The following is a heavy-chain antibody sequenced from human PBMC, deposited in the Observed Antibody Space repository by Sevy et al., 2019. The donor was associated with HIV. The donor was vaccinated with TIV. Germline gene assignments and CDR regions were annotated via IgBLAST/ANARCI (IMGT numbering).Heavy chain of an antibody. J-gene: IGHJ6*03. D-gene: IGHD6-6*01. Sequence: ASVKVSCKASGYTFTGYYMHWVRQAPGQGLEWMGWINPNSGGTNYAQKFQGRVTMTRDTSISTAYMELSRLRSDDTAVYYCARVRSIAARRVPTGYYYMDVWGKGTTVTVSS. CDR1: GYTFTGYY. V-gene: IGHV1-2*02. CDR2: INPNSGGT. CDR3: ARVRSIAARRVPTGYYYMDV.